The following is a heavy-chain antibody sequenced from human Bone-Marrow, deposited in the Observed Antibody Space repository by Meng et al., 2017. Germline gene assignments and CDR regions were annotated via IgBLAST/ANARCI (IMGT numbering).Heavy chain of an antibody. J-gene: IGHJ4*02. Sequence: VQLVVSGGGLVQPGGSLSLSCAVSGFTFRNYAMIWVRQAPGKGLEWVSAISGSGGSTYYADSVKGRFTISRDNSKNTLYLQMNSLRAEDTAVYYCAKDPARFDYWGQGTLVTVSS. CDR3: AKDPARFDY. CDR1: GFTFRNYA. CDR2: ISGSGGST. V-gene: IGHV3-23*04.